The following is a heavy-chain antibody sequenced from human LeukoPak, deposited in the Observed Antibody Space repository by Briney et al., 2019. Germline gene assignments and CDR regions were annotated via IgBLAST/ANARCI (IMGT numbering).Heavy chain of an antibody. V-gene: IGHV3-48*02. Sequence: GGSLRLSCAASGFTFSSSSISWVRQAPGKGLEWVSYISSSSSTIYYADSVKGRFTISRDNAKNSLDLQMNSLRDEDTAVYYCARARASGRSGFDYWGQGTLVTVSS. CDR3: ARARASGRSGFDY. CDR1: GFTFSSSS. D-gene: IGHD2-15*01. J-gene: IGHJ4*02. CDR2: ISSSSSTI.